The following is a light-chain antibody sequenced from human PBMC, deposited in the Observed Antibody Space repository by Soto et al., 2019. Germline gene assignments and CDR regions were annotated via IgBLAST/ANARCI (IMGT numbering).Light chain of an antibody. V-gene: IGKV3-11*01. CDR2: DAS. CDR1: QSVSSY. Sequence: EIVLTQSPATLSLSPGERATLSCRASQSVSSYLAWYQQKPGQAPRLLIYDASSRATDIPARVSGSGSGADFTLTINSLEPEDFAVYYCHQRSNWPWTFGQGTKVEI. CDR3: HQRSNWPWT. J-gene: IGKJ1*01.